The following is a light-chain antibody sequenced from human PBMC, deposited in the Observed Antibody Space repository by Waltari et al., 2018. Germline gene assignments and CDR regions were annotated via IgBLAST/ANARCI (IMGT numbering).Light chain of an antibody. J-gene: IGKJ2*01. V-gene: IGKV4-1*01. CDR1: QNVLYNSNNKNY. Sequence: DIVMTQSPDSLAVSLGERATINCKSSQNVLYNSNNKNYLAWYQQKPGQPPTLFLYWASTRESGVPDRFSGSGSGTDFTLTISSLQAEDVAVYYCQQYYSTPYTFGQGTKLEIK. CDR3: QQYYSTPYT. CDR2: WAS.